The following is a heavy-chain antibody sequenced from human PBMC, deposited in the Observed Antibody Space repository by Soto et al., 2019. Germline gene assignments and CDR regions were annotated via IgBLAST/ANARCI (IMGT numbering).Heavy chain of an antibody. CDR1: GGSISSGGYY. Sequence: SETLSLTCTVSGGSISSGGYYWSWIRQHPGKGLEWIGNIYYSGSTYYNPSLKSRVTISVDTSKNQFSLKLISLSAADTAVYYCGRLEGLAKISYYFDYWGEGALVTVAS. CDR2: IYYSGST. V-gene: IGHV4-31*03. D-gene: IGHD3-9*01. J-gene: IGHJ4*02. CDR3: GRLEGLAKISYYFDY.